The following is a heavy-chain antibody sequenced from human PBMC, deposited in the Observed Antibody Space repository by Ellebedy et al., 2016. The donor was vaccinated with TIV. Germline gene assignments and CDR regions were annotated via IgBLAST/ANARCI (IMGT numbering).Heavy chain of an antibody. V-gene: IGHV4-59*02. CDR2: VYSGGRT. Sequence: MPSETLSLTCTVSGGSVSSDYWSWIRKPPGRGLEWVGYVYSGGRTTYTPSLKSRDTISPDTSRNQFSLQLTSMSTADTAVYYCARSTSSTWSYFDYWGRGTPVTVSS. D-gene: IGHD2-15*01. CDR1: GGSVSSDY. CDR3: ARSTSSTWSYFDY. J-gene: IGHJ2*01.